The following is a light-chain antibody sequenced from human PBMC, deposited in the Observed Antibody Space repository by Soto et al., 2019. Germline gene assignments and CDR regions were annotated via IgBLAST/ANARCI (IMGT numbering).Light chain of an antibody. CDR1: QSVSSEK. CDR2: GAS. V-gene: IGKV3-20*01. Sequence: EIVFTQAPGTRSLSPGERASLSCRASQSVSSEKLAWYQQKPGQAPRLLIFGASGRATGIPERFSGSGSGTDFSLTISRLEPEDSAVYYCQQYGSSLLTFGGGTKVDI. J-gene: IGKJ4*01. CDR3: QQYGSSLLT.